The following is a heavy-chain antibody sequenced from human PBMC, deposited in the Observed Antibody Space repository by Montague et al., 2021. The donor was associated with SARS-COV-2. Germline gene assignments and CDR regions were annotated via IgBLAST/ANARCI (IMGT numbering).Heavy chain of an antibody. J-gene: IGHJ2*01. CDR2: FYTTGST. CDR3: ARSTFYSSGWWDNWYFDL. D-gene: IGHD6-19*01. CDR1: GGSISSYY. V-gene: IGHV4-4*07. Sequence: SETLSLTCTVSGGSISSYYWSWVRQPAGKGLEWIWRFYTTGSTNYNPSLKSRVTMSVDTSKNQFSLKLSSVTAADTAVYYCARSTFYSSGWWDNWYFDLWGRGTLVTVS.